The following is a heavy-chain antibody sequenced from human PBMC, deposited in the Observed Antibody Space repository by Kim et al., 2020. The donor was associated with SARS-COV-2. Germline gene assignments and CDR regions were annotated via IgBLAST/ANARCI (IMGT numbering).Heavy chain of an antibody. V-gene: IGHV3-30*03. J-gene: IGHJ6*03. CDR1: GFTFSSYG. CDR3: ASEILQGAAGSMDV. CDR2: ISYDGSNK. D-gene: IGHD3-10*01. Sequence: GGSLRLSCAASGFTFSSYGMHRVRQAPGKGLEWVAVISYDGSNKYYADSVKGRFTISRDNSKNTLYLQMNSLRAEDTAVYYCASEILQGAAGSMDVWGKG.